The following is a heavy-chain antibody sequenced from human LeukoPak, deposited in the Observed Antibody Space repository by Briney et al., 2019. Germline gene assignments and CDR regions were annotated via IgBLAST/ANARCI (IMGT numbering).Heavy chain of an antibody. CDR1: GGSFSGYY. V-gene: IGHV4-34*01. CDR2: INHNGST. CDR3: ARAHSSGYLGY. J-gene: IGHJ4*02. D-gene: IGHD6-19*01. Sequence: SETLSLTCAVYGGSFSGYYWSWIRQPPGKGLEWIGEINHNGSTNYNPSLKSRVTISVDTSKNQFSLKLSSVTAADTAVYYCARAHSSGYLGYWGQGTLVTVSS.